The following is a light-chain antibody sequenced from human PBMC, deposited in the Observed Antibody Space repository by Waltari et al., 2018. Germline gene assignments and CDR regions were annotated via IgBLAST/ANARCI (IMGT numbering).Light chain of an antibody. V-gene: IGKV1-5*03. CDR2: MAS. Sequence: DIQMTQSPSTLSASVGDRVTISCRASQSVGTWLAWYQQKPGKAPKLLIYMASSLESGVPARFSGSGSGTEFTLTISSLQPDYFATYSCQQYSSFSTFGQGTKLDI. CDR3: QQYSSFST. J-gene: IGKJ2*01. CDR1: QSVGTW.